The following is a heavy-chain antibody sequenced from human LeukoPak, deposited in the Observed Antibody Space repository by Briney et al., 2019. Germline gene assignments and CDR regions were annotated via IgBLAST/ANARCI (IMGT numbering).Heavy chain of an antibody. CDR2: INPSSGGT. V-gene: IGHV1-2*02. Sequence: GASVKVSCKASGYTFTGYYVHWVRQAPGRGLEWMGWINPSSGGTNYAQKFQGRVTMTGDTSISTVYMELSRLSSDDTAVYFCAGRPDTAMVPIFDYWGQGTLVTISS. CDR3: AGRPDTAMVPIFDY. J-gene: IGHJ4*02. CDR1: GYTFTGYY. D-gene: IGHD5-18*01.